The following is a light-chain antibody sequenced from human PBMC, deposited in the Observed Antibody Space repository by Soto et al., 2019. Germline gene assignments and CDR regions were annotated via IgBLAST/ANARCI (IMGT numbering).Light chain of an antibody. CDR2: YVD. CDR3: CSYADGSIYF. V-gene: IGLV2-14*03. J-gene: IGLJ1*01. CDR1: SRDVGTYDY. Sequence: QSVLTQPASVSGSPGQSITISCTGTSRDVGTYDYVSWYLQYPDKAPQLLIYYVDHRPSGVSRRFSGSKSGNTASLTISGLQAEDEGDYYCCSYADGSIYFFGTGTKVTVL.